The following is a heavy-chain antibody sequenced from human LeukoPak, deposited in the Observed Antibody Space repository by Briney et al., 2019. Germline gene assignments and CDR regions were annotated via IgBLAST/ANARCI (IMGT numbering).Heavy chain of an antibody. CDR3: VRGSTLRHYQY. CDR2: IYYSGST. Sequence: PSETLSLTSTVSGGSISSTTYYWGWIRRPPGKGLEWIGSIYYSGSTYYNPSLKSRVTVSVDTSKNQFSLNLSSVTAADTAVYYCVRGSTLRHYQYWGQGTLVTVSS. CDR1: GGSISSTTYY. V-gene: IGHV4-39*01. D-gene: IGHD3-16*01. J-gene: IGHJ4*02.